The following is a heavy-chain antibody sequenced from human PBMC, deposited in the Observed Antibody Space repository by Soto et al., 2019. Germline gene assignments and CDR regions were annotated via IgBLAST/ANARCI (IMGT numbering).Heavy chain of an antibody. CDR3: ARWGTTGGLDV. Sequence: QVQLVESGGGVVQPGTSLRLSCVGSGFTFRSFVIHWVRQAPGRGLEWVALTSYDGTNKYFGDSVKGRFTISSDNSRTTVDLQMDSLRLEDTPLYYCARWGTTGGLDVWGQGTLVSVSS. D-gene: IGHD3-16*01. CDR1: GFTFRSFV. CDR2: TSYDGTNK. V-gene: IGHV3-30*19. J-gene: IGHJ4*02.